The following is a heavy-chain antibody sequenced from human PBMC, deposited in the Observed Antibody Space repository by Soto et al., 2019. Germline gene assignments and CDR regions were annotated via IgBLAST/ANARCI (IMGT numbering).Heavy chain of an antibody. J-gene: IGHJ4*02. CDR2: ISYDGSNK. Sequence: GGSLRLSCAASGFTFSSYGMHWVRQAPGKGLEWVAVISYDGSNKYYADSVKGRFTISRDNSKNTLYLQMNSLRAEDTAVYYCAKDAEVVRLGYWGQGTLVTVSS. CDR3: AKDAEVVRLGY. V-gene: IGHV3-30*18. CDR1: GFTFSSYG. D-gene: IGHD3-16*01.